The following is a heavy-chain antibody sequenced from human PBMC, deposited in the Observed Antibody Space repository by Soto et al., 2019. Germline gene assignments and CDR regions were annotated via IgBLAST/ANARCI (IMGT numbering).Heavy chain of an antibody. D-gene: IGHD1-20*01. Sequence: EVQLLEAGGGLVQPGGSLRLSCVASGLTFSVSAMTWVRQAPGKGLEWVSTTGLSGRTTYYGDSEKGRFTVSRDNSKNTLDLQMSSLRAEDTAVYYCATVHNTSRSFNFWGRGTLVTVSS. CDR2: TGLSGRTT. V-gene: IGHV3-23*01. CDR3: ATVHNTSRSFNF. J-gene: IGHJ4*02. CDR1: GLTFSVSA.